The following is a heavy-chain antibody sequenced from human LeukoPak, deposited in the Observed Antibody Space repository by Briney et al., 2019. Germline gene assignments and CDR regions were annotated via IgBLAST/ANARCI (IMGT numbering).Heavy chain of an antibody. J-gene: IGHJ4*02. CDR1: GYTFTGYY. D-gene: IGHD3-22*01. V-gene: IGHV1-2*02. CDR2: INPNSGGA. CDR3: ARAPMIVVVFPPRLDY. Sequence: ASVKVSCKASGYTFTGYYMHWVRQAPGQGLEWMGWINPNSGGANYAQKFQDRVTMTGDTSISTAYMELSRLTSDDTAVYYCARAPMIVVVFPPRLDYWGQGTLVTVSS.